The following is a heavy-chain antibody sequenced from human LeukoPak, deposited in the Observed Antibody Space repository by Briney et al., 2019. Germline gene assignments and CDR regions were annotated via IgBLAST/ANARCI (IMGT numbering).Heavy chain of an antibody. D-gene: IGHD1-26*01. Sequence: GGSLRLSCAASGFTFSDYYMSWIRQAPGKGLEWASYISSSGSTIYYADSVKGRFTISRDNAKNSLYLQMNSLRAEDTAVYYCARERELVSRGYFDYWGQGTLVTVSS. J-gene: IGHJ4*02. CDR2: ISSSGSTI. CDR3: ARERELVSRGYFDY. V-gene: IGHV3-11*01. CDR1: GFTFSDYY.